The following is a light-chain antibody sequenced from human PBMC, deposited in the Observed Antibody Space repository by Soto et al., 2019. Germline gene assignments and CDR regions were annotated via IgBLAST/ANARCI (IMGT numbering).Light chain of an antibody. Sequence: DIQMTQSPSTLSASVRDRVTITCRASQSISNWLAWYQQKPGKAPKLLIYLASSLESGVPSRFSGSGSGTEFTLTISNLQPDDFATYYCQQSNTYSWTFGQGTKADI. CDR1: QSISNW. CDR2: LAS. J-gene: IGKJ1*01. V-gene: IGKV1-5*03. CDR3: QQSNTYSWT.